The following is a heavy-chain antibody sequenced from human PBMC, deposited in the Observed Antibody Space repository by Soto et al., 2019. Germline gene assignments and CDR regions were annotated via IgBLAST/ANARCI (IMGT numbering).Heavy chain of an antibody. J-gene: IGHJ4*02. CDR1: GYTFTSYD. D-gene: IGHD1-26*01. Sequence: QVQLVQAGAEVKKPGASVKGSCKASGYTFTSYDINWVRQATGQGLEWMGWMNPNSGNTGYAQKFQGRVTMTRNTSVSTAYMELSSMRSEDTAVYYCARETSGSYRLAQWGQGTLVTVSS. CDR3: ARETSGSYRLAQ. V-gene: IGHV1-8*01. CDR2: MNPNSGNT.